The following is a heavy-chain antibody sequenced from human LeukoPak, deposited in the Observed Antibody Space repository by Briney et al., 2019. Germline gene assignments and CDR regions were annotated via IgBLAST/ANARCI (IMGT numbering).Heavy chain of an antibody. CDR2: IYPGDSDT. D-gene: IGHD2-21*01. CDR1: GYSFTSYW. J-gene: IGHJ4*02. Sequence: GESLKISCKGSGYSFTSYWIAWVRQMPGKGLEWMGIIYPGDSDTRYSPSFEGQVTISADKSTSTAYLQWSSLKASDTAMYYCARSMSVLGYYFDYWGQGTLVTVSS. CDR3: ARSMSVLGYYFDY. V-gene: IGHV5-51*01.